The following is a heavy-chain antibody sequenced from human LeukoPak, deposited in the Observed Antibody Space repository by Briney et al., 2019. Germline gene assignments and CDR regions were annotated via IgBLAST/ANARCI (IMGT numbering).Heavy chain of an antibody. J-gene: IGHJ4*02. CDR2: ISTSGAST. D-gene: IGHD5-18*01. V-gene: IGHV3-48*03. CDR1: GFTFSNFE. CDR3: ARERGYNYGYSGYYDQ. Sequence: GGSLRLSCAASGFTFSNFEMNWVRQAPGKGLEGISYISTSGASTYYADSVKGRFTVSRDNAKNSMYLRMDTLRAEDTAVYYCARERGYNYGYSGYYDQWGQGILATVSS.